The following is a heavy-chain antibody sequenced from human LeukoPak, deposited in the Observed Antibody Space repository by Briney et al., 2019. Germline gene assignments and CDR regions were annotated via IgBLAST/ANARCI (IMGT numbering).Heavy chain of an antibody. D-gene: IGHD1-26*01. J-gene: IGHJ4*02. CDR2: IKQDGSEK. CDR1: GFTFSNYW. Sequence: GGSLRLSCAASGFTFSNYWMSWVRQAPGKGLEWVANIKQDGSEKYYVDSVKGRFTISRDNAKNSLYLQMNSLRAEDTAVYYCARDKIVGATNFDYWGREPWSPCPQ. CDR3: ARDKIVGATNFDY. V-gene: IGHV3-7*03.